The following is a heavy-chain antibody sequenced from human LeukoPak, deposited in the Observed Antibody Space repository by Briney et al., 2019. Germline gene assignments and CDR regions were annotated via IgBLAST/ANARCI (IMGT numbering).Heavy chain of an antibody. CDR3: ARADRDGNKRFLD. Sequence: AGGSLRLSCAASGFTFSSHSVIWARQAPGKGLEWVSYVSSSGTTTYYADSVKGRFTISRDNGKNLVSLQMNSLRDEDTAVYYCARADRDGNKRFLDWGQGTLVTVSS. CDR1: GFTFSSHS. V-gene: IGHV3-48*02. CDR2: VSSSGTTT. D-gene: IGHD5-24*01. J-gene: IGHJ4*02.